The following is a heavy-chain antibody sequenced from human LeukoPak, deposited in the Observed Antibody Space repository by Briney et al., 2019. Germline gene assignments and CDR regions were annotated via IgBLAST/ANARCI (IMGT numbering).Heavy chain of an antibody. CDR3: ARGTVFDI. D-gene: IGHD4-4*01. CDR1: GFTFSSYS. V-gene: IGHV3-48*01. CDR2: ISSSSSTI. J-gene: IGHJ3*02. Sequence: GGSLRLSCAASGFTFSSYSMTWVRQAPGKGLEWVSYISSSSSTIYYADSVKGRYTISRDNAKNSLYLQMNSLRAEDTAVYYCARGTVFDIWGQGTMVTVSS.